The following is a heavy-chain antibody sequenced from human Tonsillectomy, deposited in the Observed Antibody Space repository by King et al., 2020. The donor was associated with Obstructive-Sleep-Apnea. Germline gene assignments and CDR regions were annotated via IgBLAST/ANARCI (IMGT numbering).Heavy chain of an antibody. V-gene: IGHV3-7*03. CDR2: IRQDGGEK. CDR3: VHRGGLASNRPVYFDH. CDR1: GFTFSDYW. Sequence: VQLVESGGNLVQPGGSLRLSCEASGFTFSDYWMSWVRQAPGKGPEWVANIRQDGGEKNYLDSVRGRFTISRENAKKSLYLQMNSLRAEDTAVYYCVHRGGLASNRPVYFDHWGLGALVTVSS. D-gene: IGHD3-9*01. J-gene: IGHJ1*01.